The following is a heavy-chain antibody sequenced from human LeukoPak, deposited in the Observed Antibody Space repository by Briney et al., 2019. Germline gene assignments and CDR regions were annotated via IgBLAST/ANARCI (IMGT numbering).Heavy chain of an antibody. D-gene: IGHD2-21*01. CDR2: INCNGGGT. J-gene: IGHJ1*01. V-gene: IGHV3-20*04. Sequence: GGSLRLSCVASGFTFDDYGMSWVRQAPRKGLEWVSGINCNGGGTGYADSVKGRFTISRDNAKNSLYLQMNSLRAEDTALYYCARALGHCGSRWGQGTLVTVSS. CDR1: GFTFDDYG. CDR3: ARALGHCGSR.